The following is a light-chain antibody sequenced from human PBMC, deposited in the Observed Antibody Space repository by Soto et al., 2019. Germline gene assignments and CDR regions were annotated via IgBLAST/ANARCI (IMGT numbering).Light chain of an antibody. Sequence: EIVMTQSPATLSVSPGERATLSCRAAQSVGSNLAWYQQKPGQAPRLLIYGASTRATGIPVRFSGSGSGTEFTLTISSLQSEDFVVYYCQQYNDCPYTFGQGTKVDIK. CDR3: QQYNDCPYT. CDR1: QSVGSN. V-gene: IGKV3-15*01. J-gene: IGKJ2*01. CDR2: GAS.